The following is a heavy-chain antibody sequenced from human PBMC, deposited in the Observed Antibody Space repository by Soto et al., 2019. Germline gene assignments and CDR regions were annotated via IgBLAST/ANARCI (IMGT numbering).Heavy chain of an antibody. CDR3: AKGRSYYYYYGVDV. J-gene: IGHJ6*02. CDR2: INYNGGHI. V-gene: IGHV3-23*01. Sequence: QPGGSLRLSCAASGFNFDNYAMSWVRQAPGKGLEWVSGINYNGGHIWYADSVRGRFSISRDNSKSTLSLEMNSLRVDDTAVYYCAKGRSYYYYYGVDVWGQGTTVTVSS. CDR1: GFNFDNYA.